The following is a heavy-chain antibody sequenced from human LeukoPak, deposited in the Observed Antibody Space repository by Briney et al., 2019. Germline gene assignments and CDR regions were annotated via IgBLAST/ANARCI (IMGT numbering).Heavy chain of an antibody. Sequence: GGSLRLSCAASGFTFSSYWMSWVRQAPGKGLEWVAVISYDGSNKYYADSVKGRFTISRDNSKNTLYLQMNSLRAEDTAVYYCAKVYSSGWSYYYYGMDVWGQGTTVTVSS. D-gene: IGHD6-19*01. CDR1: GFTFSSYW. V-gene: IGHV3-30*18. CDR2: ISYDGSNK. CDR3: AKVYSSGWSYYYYGMDV. J-gene: IGHJ6*02.